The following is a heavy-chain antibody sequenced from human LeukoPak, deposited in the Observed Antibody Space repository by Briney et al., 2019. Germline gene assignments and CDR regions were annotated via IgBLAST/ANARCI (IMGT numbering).Heavy chain of an antibody. D-gene: IGHD3-10*01. Sequence: GASVKVSCRASGYTFTSYGISWVRQAPGQGLEWMGWISAYNGNTNYAQKLQGRVTMTTDTSTSTAYMELRSLRSDDTAVYYCARDLFTMVRGVGSDWGQGTLVTVSS. CDR1: GYTFTSYG. CDR2: ISAYNGNT. J-gene: IGHJ4*02. V-gene: IGHV1-18*01. CDR3: ARDLFTMVRGVGSD.